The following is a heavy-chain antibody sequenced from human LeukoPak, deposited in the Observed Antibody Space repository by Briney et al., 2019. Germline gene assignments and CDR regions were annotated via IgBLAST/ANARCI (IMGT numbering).Heavy chain of an antibody. CDR1: GFTFSSYG. D-gene: IGHD3-22*01. V-gene: IGHV3-33*01. CDR2: IWYDGSNK. CDR3: ARENYYDSSGYYLALDY. J-gene: IGHJ4*02. Sequence: GGSLRLSCAASGFTFSSYGMHWVRQAPGKGLEWVAVIWYDGSNKYYADSVKGRFTISRDNSKNTLYLQMNSLRADDTAVYYCARENYYDSSGYYLALDYWGQGTLVTVSS.